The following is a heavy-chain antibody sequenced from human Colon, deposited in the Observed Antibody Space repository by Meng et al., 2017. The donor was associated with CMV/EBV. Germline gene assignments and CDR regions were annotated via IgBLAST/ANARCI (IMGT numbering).Heavy chain of an antibody. CDR2: ISGGGGSI. CDR1: GFTFSSYS. V-gene: IGHV3-21*01. CDR3: ARGSNTYYGMDV. Sequence: GESLKISCATSGFTFSSYSMNWVRQAPGKGLEWVSSISGGGGSIWYADSMKVRFTVSRNNAKNSQYLQLNSLRAEDTAVYYCARGSNTYYGMDVWGQGTTVTVSS. J-gene: IGHJ6*02. D-gene: IGHD6-13*01.